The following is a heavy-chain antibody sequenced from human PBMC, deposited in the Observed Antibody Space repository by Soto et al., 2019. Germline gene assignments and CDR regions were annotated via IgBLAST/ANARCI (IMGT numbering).Heavy chain of an antibody. V-gene: IGHV1-8*02. CDR1: RYTFTSYD. D-gene: IGHD6-19*01. J-gene: IGHJ3*02. CDR2: MNPNSGNT. CDR3: ARERSGWGAFDI. Sequence: ASVKVSCKASRYTFTSYDIDWVRQATGQGLEWMGWMNPNSGNTAYAQKFQGRATMTRNTSISTAYMELSSLRSEDTAVYYCARERSGWGAFDIWGQGTMVTVSS.